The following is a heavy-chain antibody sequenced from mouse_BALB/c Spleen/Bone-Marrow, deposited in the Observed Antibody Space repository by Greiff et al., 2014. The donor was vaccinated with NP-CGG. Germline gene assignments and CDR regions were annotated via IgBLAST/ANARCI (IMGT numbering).Heavy chain of an antibody. CDR3: ARGEIYYYGSTHYFDY. J-gene: IGHJ2*01. Sequence: EVKLMESGGGLVKPGGSLKLSCAASGSTFSSYAMSWVRQTPEKRLEWVASITRGGNTYYPDSVKGRFTISRDNARDILYLQMSSLRSEDTAMYYCARGEIYYYGSTHYFDYWGQGTTLTVSS. V-gene: IGHV5-6-5*01. CDR2: ITRGGNT. D-gene: IGHD1-1*01. CDR1: GSTFSSYA.